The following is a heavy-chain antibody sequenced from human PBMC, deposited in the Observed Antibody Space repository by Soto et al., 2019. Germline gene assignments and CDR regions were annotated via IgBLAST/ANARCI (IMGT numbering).Heavy chain of an antibody. Sequence: GESLKTSCKGSGYSFTIYCIGWVPQMPWKGLEWMGIIYPGDSDTRYSPSFQGQVTISADKSISTAYLQWSSLKASDTAMYYCARHKAGIAARPNYYGMDVWGQGTTVTVSS. CDR2: IYPGDSDT. V-gene: IGHV5-51*01. J-gene: IGHJ6*02. CDR3: ARHKAGIAARPNYYGMDV. CDR1: GYSFTIYC. D-gene: IGHD6-6*01.